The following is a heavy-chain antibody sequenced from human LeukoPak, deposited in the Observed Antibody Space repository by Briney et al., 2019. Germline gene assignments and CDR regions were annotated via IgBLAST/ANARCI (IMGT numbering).Heavy chain of an antibody. D-gene: IGHD6-13*01. Sequence: GGSLRLSCAASGFSFSTYWMHWVRQVPGTGLVWVSRTNTDGSITDYADSVKGRFTISRDNAKNSLYLQMNSLRAEDTAVYYCAAHIAAAEYNWFDPWGQGTLVTVSS. V-gene: IGHV3-74*01. CDR1: GFSFSTYW. CDR3: AAHIAAAEYNWFDP. CDR2: TNTDGSIT. J-gene: IGHJ5*02.